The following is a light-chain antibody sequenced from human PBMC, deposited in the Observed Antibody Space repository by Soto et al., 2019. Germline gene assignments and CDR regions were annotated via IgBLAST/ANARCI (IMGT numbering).Light chain of an antibody. CDR1: SSDIGNYET. J-gene: IGLJ1*01. Sequence: QSALTQPPSASGSLGQSVTISCTGTSSDIGNYETVSWYQHHPGKAPQAVIYEVNKRPSGVPDPFSGSKSGNTASLTVSGLQSEDEGDYYFSSSAGSNNYVFGTGTKVTVL. CDR2: EVN. CDR3: SSSAGSNNYV. V-gene: IGLV2-8*01.